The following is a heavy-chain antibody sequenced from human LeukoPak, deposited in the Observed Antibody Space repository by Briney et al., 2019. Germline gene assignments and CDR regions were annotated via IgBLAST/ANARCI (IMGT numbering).Heavy chain of an antibody. CDR1: GGSISSSKW. CDR3: ARGLAAWDYYYYYYMDV. V-gene: IGHV4-4*02. Sequence: SETLSLTCAVSGGSISSSKWWSWVRQPPGKGLEWIGEIYHSGSTNYNPSLKSRVTISVDTSKNQFSLKLSSVTAADTAVYYCARGLAAWDYYYYYYMDVWGKGTTVTVSS. CDR2: IYHSGST. J-gene: IGHJ6*03. D-gene: IGHD6-13*01.